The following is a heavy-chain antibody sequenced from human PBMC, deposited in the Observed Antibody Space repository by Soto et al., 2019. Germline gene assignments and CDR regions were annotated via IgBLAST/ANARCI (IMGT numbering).Heavy chain of an antibody. D-gene: IGHD3-22*01. CDR1: GFTFSSYS. CDR3: ARVRRYYYDSSGYYYAWGAFDI. CDR2: ISSSSSYI. V-gene: IGHV3-21*01. Sequence: PGGSLRLSXAASGFTFSSYSMNWVRQAPGKGLEWVSSISSSSSYIYYADSVKGRFTISRDNAKNSLYLQMNSLRAEDTAVYYCARVRRYYYDSSGYYYAWGAFDIWGQGTMVTVSS. J-gene: IGHJ3*02.